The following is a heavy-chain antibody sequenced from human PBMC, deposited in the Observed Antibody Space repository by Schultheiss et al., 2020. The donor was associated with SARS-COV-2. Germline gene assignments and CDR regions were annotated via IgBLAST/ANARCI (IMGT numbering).Heavy chain of an antibody. Sequence: SETLSLTCTVSGGSISSYYWSWIRQPAGKGLEWIGRIYTSGSTNYNPSLKSRVTMSVDTSKNQFSLKLSSVTAADTAVYYCARSVYYYGSGSYYHLPDYWGQGTLVTVSS. J-gene: IGHJ4*02. CDR1: GGSISSYY. CDR2: IYTSGST. D-gene: IGHD3-10*01. V-gene: IGHV4-4*07. CDR3: ARSVYYYGSGSYYHLPDY.